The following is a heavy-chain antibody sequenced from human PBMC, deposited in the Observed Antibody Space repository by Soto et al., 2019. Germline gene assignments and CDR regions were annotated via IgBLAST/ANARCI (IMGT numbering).Heavy chain of an antibody. J-gene: IGHJ4*02. Sequence: DVQLVESGGGLVQPGRSLRLSCAASGFTFDDYAMHWVRQAPGKGLEWVSGISWNSGSIGYADSVKGRFTISRDNAKNSLYLQMNSLRAEDTALYYCAKDMESSITIFSGTDYWGQGTLVTVSS. D-gene: IGHD3-9*01. V-gene: IGHV3-9*01. CDR3: AKDMESSITIFSGTDY. CDR2: ISWNSGSI. CDR1: GFTFDDYA.